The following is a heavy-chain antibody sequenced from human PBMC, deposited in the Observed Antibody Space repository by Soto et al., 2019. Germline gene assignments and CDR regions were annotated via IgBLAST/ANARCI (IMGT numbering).Heavy chain of an antibody. D-gene: IGHD7-27*01. CDR2: ISYTGRT. CDR1: GDSVTSGSCY. V-gene: IGHV4-61*03. CDR3: AREWGLLPYYVMNV. J-gene: IGHJ6*02. Sequence: SETLSLTCIVSGDSVTSGSCYWTWLRQPPGKGLEWIGYISYTGRTKYNPSLQSRVTISVDTSKNDFSLNLSSVTAADTAVYFSAREWGLLPYYVMNVWGHGTAVTVPS.